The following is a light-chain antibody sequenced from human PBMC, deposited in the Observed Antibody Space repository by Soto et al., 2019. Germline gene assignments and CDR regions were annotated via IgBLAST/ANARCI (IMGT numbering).Light chain of an antibody. CDR2: DAS. CDR1: PSVSNS. Sequence: ESVLTQSPATLSLSPGERATLSCRASPSVSNSLAWYQHKPGQAPRLLIYDASNRATGVPTRFSGSGSGTEFTLTISSLQSEDFAVYYCQQYNNWPPITFGQGTRLEIK. J-gene: IGKJ5*01. V-gene: IGKV3-11*01. CDR3: QQYNNWPPIT.